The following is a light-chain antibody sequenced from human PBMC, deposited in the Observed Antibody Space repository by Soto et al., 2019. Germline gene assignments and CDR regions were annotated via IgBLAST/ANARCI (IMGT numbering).Light chain of an antibody. CDR3: QQYNSYSRT. Sequence: DIQMTQSPSTLSASVGDRVTITCRASQSISSWLAWYQQKPGKAPKLLIYKASSLESGVPSRFSGSGSGTEFTLSISSLQPDDFATYYCQQYNSYSRTFGKGTKV. CDR2: KAS. J-gene: IGKJ1*01. V-gene: IGKV1-5*03. CDR1: QSISSW.